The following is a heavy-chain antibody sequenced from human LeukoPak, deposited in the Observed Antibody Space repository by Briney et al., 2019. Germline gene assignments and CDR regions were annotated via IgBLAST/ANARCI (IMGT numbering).Heavy chain of an antibody. Sequence: PGASLKLSCEASGFTFSSYAMNWVRQAPGKGLEWVSAISGSGGSTNYADSVKGRFTISRDNSKNTLYLQMNSLRAEDTAVYYCAAGYCSSTSCPGYYYGMDVWGQGTTVTVSS. CDR1: GFTFSSYA. J-gene: IGHJ6*02. D-gene: IGHD2-2*01. V-gene: IGHV3-23*01. CDR2: ISGSGGST. CDR3: AAGYCSSTSCPGYYYGMDV.